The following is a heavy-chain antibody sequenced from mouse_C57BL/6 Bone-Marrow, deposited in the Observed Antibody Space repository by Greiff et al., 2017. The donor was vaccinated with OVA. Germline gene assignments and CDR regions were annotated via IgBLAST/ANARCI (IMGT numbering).Heavy chain of an antibody. Sequence: VQLVESGPGLVQPSQSLSITCTVSGFSLTSYGVHWVRQSPGKGLEWLGVLWSGGSTDYNAAFISRLSISKDNYKSQVFFKMNSLQADDTAIYYWAREDYYGSSGFYAMDYWGQGTSVTVSS. CDR1: GFSLTSYG. D-gene: IGHD1-1*01. CDR2: LWSGGST. CDR3: AREDYYGSSGFYAMDY. V-gene: IGHV2-2*01. J-gene: IGHJ4*01.